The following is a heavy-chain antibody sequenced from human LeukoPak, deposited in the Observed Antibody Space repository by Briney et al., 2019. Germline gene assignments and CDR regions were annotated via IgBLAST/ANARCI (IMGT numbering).Heavy chain of an antibody. CDR1: GYTFTSYY. CDR2: INPSGGST. V-gene: IGHV1-46*01. D-gene: IGHD3-9*01. CDR3: ARDSPIRRYFDWPPTGDAFDI. J-gene: IGHJ3*02. Sequence: ASVKVSCKASGYTFTSYYMHWVRQAPGQGLEWMGIINPSGGSTSYAQKFQGRVTMTRDTSTSTVYMELSSLRSEDTAVYYCARDSPIRRYFDWPPTGDAFDIWGQGTMVTVSS.